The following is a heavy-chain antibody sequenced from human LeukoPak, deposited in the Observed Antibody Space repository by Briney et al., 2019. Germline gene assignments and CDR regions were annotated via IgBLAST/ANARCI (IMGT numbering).Heavy chain of an antibody. V-gene: IGHV1-69*01. CDR1: GGDFTENA. CDR2: IIPLFGVA. Sequence: SVKVSCKPFGGDFTENAITWVRQAPGQGLEWVGGIIPLFGVANYAQKFQGRVTITADESTSTANMEISSLRFDDTAVYYCAREYRYWGQGTLVTVSS. J-gene: IGHJ4*02. CDR3: AREYRY. D-gene: IGHD2-2*02.